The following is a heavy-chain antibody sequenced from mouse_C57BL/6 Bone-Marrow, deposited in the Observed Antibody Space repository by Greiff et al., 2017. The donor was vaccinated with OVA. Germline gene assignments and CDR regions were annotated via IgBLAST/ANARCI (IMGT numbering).Heavy chain of an antibody. CDR1: GYAFSSSW. CDR2: IYPGDGDT. J-gene: IGHJ3*01. D-gene: IGHD3-3*01. V-gene: IGHV1-82*01. CDR3: ATLGRPWFAY. Sequence: QVQLQQSGPELVKPGASVKISCKASGYAFSSSWMNWVKQRPGKGLEWIGRIYPGDGDTNYNGKVKGKATLTADKSSSTAYMQLSSLTSEDSAVYFCATLGRPWFAYWGQGTLVTVSA.